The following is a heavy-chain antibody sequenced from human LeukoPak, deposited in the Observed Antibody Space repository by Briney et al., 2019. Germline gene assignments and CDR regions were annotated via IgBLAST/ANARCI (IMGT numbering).Heavy chain of an antibody. D-gene: IGHD4-23*01. J-gene: IGHJ3*02. CDR3: VRQRGAGRAGYYGGFDI. V-gene: IGHV5-51*01. CDR1: GYSSTSYW. CDR2: IYPSDSDT. Sequence: PGESLKISCEGSGYSSTSYWIGWVRQVPGKGLEWMGIIYPSDSDTRFSPSFQGQVTISADKSSTAYLQWSSLKASDTAMYYCVRQRGAGRAGYYGGFDIWGQGTMVTVSS.